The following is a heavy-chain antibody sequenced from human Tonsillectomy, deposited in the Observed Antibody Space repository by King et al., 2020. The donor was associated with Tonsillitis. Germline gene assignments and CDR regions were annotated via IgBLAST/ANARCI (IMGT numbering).Heavy chain of an antibody. CDR1: GYTFTSYY. J-gene: IGHJ4*01. CDR2: INPSGGST. CDR3: ARTALSTRVRGAAFDY. V-gene: IGHV1-46*01. D-gene: IGHD3-10*01. Sequence: QLVQSGAEVKKPGASVKVSCKASGYTFTSYYMHWVRQAPGQGLEWMGIINPSGGSTSYAQKFQGRVTMTRDTSTSTVYMELSILRSEDTAVYYCARTALSTRVRGAAFDYRRHGSLLTVS.